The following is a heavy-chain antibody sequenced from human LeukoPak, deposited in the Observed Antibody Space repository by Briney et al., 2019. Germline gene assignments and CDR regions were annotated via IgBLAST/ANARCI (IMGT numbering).Heavy chain of an antibody. CDR1: GVTVSSHY. V-gene: IGHV3-30*18. Sequence: GGSLRLSCAASGVTVSSHYISWVRQAPGKGLEWVAVISYDGSNKYYADSVKGRFTISRDNSKNTLYLQMNSLRAEDTALYYCAKRGSGSRHYYFDYWGQGTLVTVSS. D-gene: IGHD6-25*01. J-gene: IGHJ4*02. CDR2: ISYDGSNK. CDR3: AKRGSGSRHYYFDY.